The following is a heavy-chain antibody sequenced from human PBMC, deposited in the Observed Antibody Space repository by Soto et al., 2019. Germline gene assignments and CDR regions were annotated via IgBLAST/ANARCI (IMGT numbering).Heavy chain of an antibody. D-gene: IGHD3-10*01. CDR3: ARDRTIASGRNWFDP. V-gene: IGHV1-3*01. CDR1: GYTFTSYA. J-gene: IGHJ5*02. CDR2: INAGNGNT. Sequence: ASVKVSCKASGYTFTSYAMHWVRQAPGQRLEWMGWINAGNGNTKYSQKFQGRVTITRDTSASTAYMELSSLRSADTAVYYCARDRTIASGRNWFDPWGQGTQVTVSS.